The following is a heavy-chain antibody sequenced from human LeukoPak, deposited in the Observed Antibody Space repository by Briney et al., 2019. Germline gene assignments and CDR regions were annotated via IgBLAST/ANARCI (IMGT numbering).Heavy chain of an antibody. D-gene: IGHD3-16*01. J-gene: IGHJ4*02. CDR1: GFTFSNYW. CDR2: IKSDGSST. Sequence: GGSLRLSCAASGFTFSNYWMHWVRQAPGEGLVWVSRIKSDGSSTTYADSVKGRFTISRDNAKNTLYLQMNSLRAEDTAVYYCAGARSVTFGGVTRRNFDYWGQGTLVTVSS. V-gene: IGHV3-74*01. CDR3: AGARSVTFGGVTRRNFDY.